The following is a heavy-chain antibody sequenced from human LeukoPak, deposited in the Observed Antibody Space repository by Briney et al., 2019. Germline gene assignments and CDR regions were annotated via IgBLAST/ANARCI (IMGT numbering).Heavy chain of an antibody. CDR2: INPNSGGT. Sequence: ASVKVSCKASGYTFTGYYMHWVRQAPGEGLEWLGWINPNSGGTNYAQKFQGRVTMTRDTSISTAYMELSRLRSDDTAVYYCARSYGGYLGTYHGYWGQGTLVTVSS. J-gene: IGHJ4*02. CDR3: ARSYGGYLGTYHGY. CDR1: GYTFTGYY. D-gene: IGHD4-17*01. V-gene: IGHV1-2*02.